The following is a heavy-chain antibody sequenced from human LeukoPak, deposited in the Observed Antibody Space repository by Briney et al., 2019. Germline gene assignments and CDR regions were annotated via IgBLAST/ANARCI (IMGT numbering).Heavy chain of an antibody. J-gene: IGHJ5*02. Sequence: PSGTLSLTCAVSGGSISSSNWWSWVRQPPGKGLEWIGEINHSGSTNYNPSLKSRVTISVDTSKNQFSLKLSSVTAADTAVYYCARWRYSSGWYGGIGNWFDPWGQGTLVTVSS. D-gene: IGHD6-19*01. V-gene: IGHV4-4*02. CDR3: ARWRYSSGWYGGIGNWFDP. CDR1: GGSISSSNW. CDR2: INHSGST.